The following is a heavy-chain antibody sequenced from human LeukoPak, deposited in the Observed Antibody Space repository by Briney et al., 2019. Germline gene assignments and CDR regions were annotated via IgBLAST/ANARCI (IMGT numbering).Heavy chain of an antibody. Sequence: SETLSLTCTVSGGSISSSSYYWGWIRQPPGKGLEWIGSIYYSGSTYYNPSLKSRVTISVDTSKNQFSLKLSSVTAADTAAYYCARHSYCSSTSCYRRYFDYWGQGTLVTVSS. CDR2: IYYSGST. CDR3: ARHSYCSSTSCYRRYFDY. J-gene: IGHJ4*02. D-gene: IGHD2-2*02. V-gene: IGHV4-39*01. CDR1: GGSISSSSYY.